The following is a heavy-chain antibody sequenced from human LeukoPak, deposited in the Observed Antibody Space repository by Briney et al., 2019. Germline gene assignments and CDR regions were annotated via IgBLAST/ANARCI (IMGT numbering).Heavy chain of an antibody. D-gene: IGHD6-6*01. CDR3: ARADGGSSSTEGYYYYYMDV. V-gene: IGHV1-46*03. J-gene: IGHJ6*03. CDR1: GYTFTSYY. CDR2: INPSGGST. Sequence: ASVKVSCKASGYTFTSYYMHWVRQAPGQGLEWLGIINPSGGSTSYAQKFQGRVTMTRDTSTSTVYMELSSLRSEHTAVYYCARADGGSSSTEGYYYYYMDVWGKGTTVTVSS.